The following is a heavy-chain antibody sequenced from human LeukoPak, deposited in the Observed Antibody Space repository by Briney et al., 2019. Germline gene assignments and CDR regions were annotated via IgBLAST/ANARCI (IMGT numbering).Heavy chain of an antibody. CDR3: ARDLGSGRPNYYYYGMDV. D-gene: IGHD3-16*01. CDR2: IYYSGST. Sequence: SETLSLTCTVSGGSISSGDYYWSWIRQPPGKGLEWIGYIYYSGSTYYNPSLKSRVTISVDTSKNQFSLKLSSVTDADTAVYYCARDLGSGRPNYYYYGMDVWGQGTTVTVSS. V-gene: IGHV4-30-4*01. J-gene: IGHJ6*02. CDR1: GGSISSGDYY.